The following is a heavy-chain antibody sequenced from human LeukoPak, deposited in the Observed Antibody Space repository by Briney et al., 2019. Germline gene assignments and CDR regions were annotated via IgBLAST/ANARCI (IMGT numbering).Heavy chain of an antibody. V-gene: IGHV4-39*01. CDR1: GGSISSSSYY. J-gene: IGHJ6*03. CDR2: IYYSGST. CDR3: ASPVVRDFWSGYFPPSMDV. D-gene: IGHD3-3*01. Sequence: SETLSLTCTVSGGSISSSSYYWGWIRQPPGKGLEWIGSIYYSGSTYYNPSLKSRVTISVDTSKNQFSLKLSPVTAADTAVYYCASPVVRDFWSGYFPPSMDVWGKGTTVTVSS.